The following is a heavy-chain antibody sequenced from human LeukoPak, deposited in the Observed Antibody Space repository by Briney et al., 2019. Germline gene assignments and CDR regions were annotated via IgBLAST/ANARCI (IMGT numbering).Heavy chain of an antibody. Sequence: PSETLSLTCAVYGGSFSGYYWSWIRQPPGKGLEWIGEINHSGSTNYNPSLKSRVTISVDTSKNQFSLKLSSVTAADTAVYYCARKPGRFRYYFDYWGQGSLVTVSS. V-gene: IGHV4-34*01. CDR2: INHSGST. CDR3: ARKPGRFRYYFDY. J-gene: IGHJ4*02. D-gene: IGHD3-16*01. CDR1: GGSFSGYY.